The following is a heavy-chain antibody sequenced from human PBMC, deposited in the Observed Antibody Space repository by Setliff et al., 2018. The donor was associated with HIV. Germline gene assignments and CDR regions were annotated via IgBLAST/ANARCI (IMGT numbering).Heavy chain of an antibody. CDR3: ARPLSTSYYFWGDAFGI. CDR1: GGSFSGYF. CDR2: INHYGGT. D-gene: IGHD3-3*01. J-gene: IGHJ3*02. V-gene: IGHV4-34*01. Sequence: PSETLSLTCAVYGGSFSGYFWNWIRQPPGKGLEWIGAINHYGGTNYNPSLKSRVTMSVDTSKNQFSLRLTSVTAADTAMYYCARPLSTSYYFWGDAFGIWGQGTVVTVS.